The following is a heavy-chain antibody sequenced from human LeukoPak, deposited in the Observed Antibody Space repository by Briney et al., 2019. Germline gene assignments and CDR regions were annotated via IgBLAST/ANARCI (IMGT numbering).Heavy chain of an antibody. V-gene: IGHV1-24*01. Sequence: ASVKISCKVSGYTLTELSMHWMRQAPGKGLEWMGGFDPEDGETIYAQKFQGRVTMTEDTSTDTAYMELSSLRSEDTAVYYCATTVVVPPLYGMDVWGQGTTVTVSS. CDR2: FDPEDGET. CDR3: ATTVVVPPLYGMDV. D-gene: IGHD2-2*01. J-gene: IGHJ6*02. CDR1: GYTLTELS.